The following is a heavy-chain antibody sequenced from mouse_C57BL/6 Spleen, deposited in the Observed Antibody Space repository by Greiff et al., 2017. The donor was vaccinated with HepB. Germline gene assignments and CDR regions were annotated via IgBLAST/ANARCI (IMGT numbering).Heavy chain of an antibody. CDR2: INPSNGGT. CDR1: GYTFTSYW. V-gene: IGHV1-53*01. J-gene: IGHJ1*03. CDR3: ARGLRRDWYFDV. Sequence: VQLQQSGTELVKPGASVKLSCKASGYTFTSYWMHWVKQRPGQGLEWIGNINPSNGGTNYNEKFKSKATLTVDKSASTAYMQLSSLTSEDSAVYYCARGLRRDWYFDVWGTGTTVTVSS. D-gene: IGHD1-1*01.